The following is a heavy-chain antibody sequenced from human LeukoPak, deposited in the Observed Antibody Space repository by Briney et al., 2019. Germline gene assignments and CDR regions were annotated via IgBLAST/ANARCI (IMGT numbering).Heavy chain of an antibody. J-gene: IGHJ4*02. CDR2: MYYSGST. CDR3: ARLWGSGYGHIDD. D-gene: IGHD5-12*01. CDR1: GVSISSSSYY. V-gene: IGHV4-39*07. Sequence: SETLSLTCTVSGVSISSSSYYWGWIRQPPGKGLEWIGSMYYSGSTYYNPSLKSRVTISVDTSKNQFFLKLSSVTAADTAVYYCARLWGSGYGHIDDWGQGTLVTVSS.